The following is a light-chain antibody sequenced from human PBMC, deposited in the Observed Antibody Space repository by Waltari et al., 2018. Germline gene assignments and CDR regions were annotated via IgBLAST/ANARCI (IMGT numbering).Light chain of an antibody. J-gene: IGKJ2*01. CDR2: KAS. Sequence: DIQMTQSPSSLSASVGDKVTITCRASQSISTWLAWFQLKPGKAPKLLIYKASNLESGFPSRFSGSGSGTEFTLTISSLLPEDFATYYCQQYNSDSHSFGQGTRLEIK. CDR3: QQYNSDSHS. V-gene: IGKV1-5*03. CDR1: QSISTW.